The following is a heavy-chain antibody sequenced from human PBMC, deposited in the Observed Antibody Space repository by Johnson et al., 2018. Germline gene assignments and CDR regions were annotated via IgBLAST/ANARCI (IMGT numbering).Heavy chain of an antibody. D-gene: IGHD2-21*01. J-gene: IGHJ3*01. CDR3: ARLPLPGDKGASFAV. V-gene: IGHV1-69*01. Sequence: VQLVETGAEVKKPGSSVKVSCKASGSSFRNYAISWVRQAPGQGLEWVGEVIPVFGSIKYAQRLQGRVTINADELRSTVNLEMRSLTSEDTAIYYCARLPLPGDKGASFAVWGQGTMVTVSS. CDR2: VIPVFGSI. CDR1: GSSFRNYA.